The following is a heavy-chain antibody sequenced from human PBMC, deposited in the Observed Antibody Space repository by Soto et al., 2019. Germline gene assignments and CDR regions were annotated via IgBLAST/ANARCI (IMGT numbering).Heavy chain of an antibody. CDR1: GFTFDDYA. CDR3: TKDMFPYSSSSRFDY. D-gene: IGHD6-6*01. CDR2: ISWNSGSI. J-gene: IGHJ4*02. V-gene: IGHV3-9*01. Sequence: EVQLVESGGGLVQPGRSLRLSCAASGFTFDDYAMHWVRQAPGKGLELVSGISWNSGSIAYADSVKGRFTISRDNAKNYLYLQMNSLRAEDTALYYCTKDMFPYSSSSRFDYWGQGTLVTVSP.